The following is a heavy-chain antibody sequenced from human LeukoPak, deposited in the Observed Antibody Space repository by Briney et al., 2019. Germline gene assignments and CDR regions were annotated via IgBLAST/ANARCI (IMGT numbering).Heavy chain of an antibody. J-gene: IGHJ4*02. CDR1: GGSFSAYY. V-gene: IGHV4-59*01. Sequence: PSETLSLTCTVSGGSFSAYYWSWIRQPPGKGLEWIGYIYYSGSTDYNPSLKSRVTMSLDTSKNQFSLNLSSVTAADTAVYYCARAVITFGGAVAKGFDCWGQGTLVTVSS. CDR2: IYYSGST. CDR3: ARAVITFGGAVAKGFDC. D-gene: IGHD3-16*01.